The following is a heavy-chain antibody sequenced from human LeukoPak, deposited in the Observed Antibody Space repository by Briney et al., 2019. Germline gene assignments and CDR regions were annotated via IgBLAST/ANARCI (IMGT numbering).Heavy chain of an antibody. J-gene: IGHJ4*02. Sequence: SETLSLTCTVSGGSISSYYWSWIRQPAGKGLEWIGRIYTSGSTNYNPSLKSRVTMSVDTSKNQFSLKLSSVTAADTAVYYCARRTASSSSPFDFDFWGQGTLVTVSS. V-gene: IGHV4-4*07. CDR3: ARRTASSSSPFDFDF. CDR1: GGSISSYY. D-gene: IGHD6-6*01. CDR2: IYTSGST.